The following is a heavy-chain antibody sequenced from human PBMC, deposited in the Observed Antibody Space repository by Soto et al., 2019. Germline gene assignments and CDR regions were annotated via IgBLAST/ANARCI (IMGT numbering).Heavy chain of an antibody. CDR1: GYSISSGYY. V-gene: IGHV4-38-2*01. J-gene: IGHJ4*02. Sequence: ASETLSLTCAVSGYSISSGYYWGWIRQPPGKGPGWIGSVFYTGFTSYTPSLESRVSVSVDTSKNQFSLKVSGVSAADTAVYYCATSQKGYNWNYFDHWGQGALVTVSS. CDR3: ATSQKGYNWNYFDH. CDR2: VFYTGFT. D-gene: IGHD1-20*01.